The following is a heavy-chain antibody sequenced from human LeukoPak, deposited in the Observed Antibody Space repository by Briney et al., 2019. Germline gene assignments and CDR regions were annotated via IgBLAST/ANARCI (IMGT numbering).Heavy chain of an antibody. Sequence: PSETLSLTCTVSGGSVSSGSYYWSWIRQPPGKGLEWIGYIYYSGSTNYNPSLKSRVTISVDTSKNQFSLKLSSVTAADTAVYYCARGVREYDFWSGYYKGGNFDYWGQGTLVTVSS. CDR2: IYYSGST. J-gene: IGHJ4*02. CDR1: GGSVSSGSYY. V-gene: IGHV4-61*01. D-gene: IGHD3-3*01. CDR3: ARGVREYDFWSGYYKGGNFDY.